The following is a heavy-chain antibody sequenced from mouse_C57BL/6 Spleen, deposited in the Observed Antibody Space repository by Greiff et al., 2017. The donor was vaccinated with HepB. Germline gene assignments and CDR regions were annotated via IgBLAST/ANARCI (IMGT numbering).Heavy chain of an antibody. V-gene: IGHV1-52*01. CDR2: IDPSDSET. Sequence: VQLQQPGAELVRPGSSVKLSCKASGYTFTSYWMHWVKQRPIQGLEWIGNIDPSDSETHYNQKFKDKATLTVDKSSSTAYMQLSSLTSEDSAVYYCARSYYGNLFAYWGQGTLVTVTA. CDR3: ARSYYGNLFAY. D-gene: IGHD2-1*01. J-gene: IGHJ3*01. CDR1: GYTFTSYW.